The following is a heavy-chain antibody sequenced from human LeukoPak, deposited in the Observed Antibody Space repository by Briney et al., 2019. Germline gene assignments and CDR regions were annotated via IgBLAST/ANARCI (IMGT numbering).Heavy chain of an antibody. CDR2: ICSSSSYI. D-gene: IGHD6-13*01. CDR3: ARRAPLIAAAGSSFDY. V-gene: IGHV3-21*01. CDR1: GFTFSSYS. Sequence: GGSLRLSCAASGFTFSSYSMNWVRQAPGKGLEWVSSICSSSSYIYYADSVKGRFTISRDKAKNSLYLQMNSLRAEDTAVYYCARRAPLIAAAGSSFDYWGQGTLVTVSS. J-gene: IGHJ4*02.